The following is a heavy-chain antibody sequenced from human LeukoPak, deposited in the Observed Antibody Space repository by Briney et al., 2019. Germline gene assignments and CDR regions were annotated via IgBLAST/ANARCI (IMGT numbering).Heavy chain of an antibody. Sequence: GGSLRLSCAASGFTFSSYGMHWVRQAPGKGLEWVAVISYDGSNKYYADSVKGQFTISRDNSKNTLYLQMNSLRAEDTAVYYCAKDYGGSSGWALDYWGQGTLVTVSS. CDR2: ISYDGSNK. CDR1: GFTFSSYG. J-gene: IGHJ4*02. V-gene: IGHV3-30*18. CDR3: AKDYGGSSGWALDY. D-gene: IGHD6-19*01.